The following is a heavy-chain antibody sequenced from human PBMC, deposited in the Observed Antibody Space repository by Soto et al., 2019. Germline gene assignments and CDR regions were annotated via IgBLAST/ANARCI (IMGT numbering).Heavy chain of an antibody. Sequence: GGSLRLSCAASGFTFSSYDMHWVRQATGKGLEWVSAIGTAGDTYYPGSVKGRFTISRENAKNSLYLQMNSLRAGDTAVYYCARQYYDILTGYRGYGMDVWGQGTTVTVSS. V-gene: IGHV3-13*04. CDR2: IGTAGDT. CDR1: GFTFSSYD. J-gene: IGHJ6*02. D-gene: IGHD3-9*01. CDR3: ARQYYDILTGYRGYGMDV.